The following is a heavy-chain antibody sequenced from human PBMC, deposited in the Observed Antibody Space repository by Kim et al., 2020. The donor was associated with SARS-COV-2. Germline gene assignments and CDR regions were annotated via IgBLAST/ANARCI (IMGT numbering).Heavy chain of an antibody. CDR3: ARRWSSRGGRSFDY. Sequence: SETLSLTCTVSGGSISSSSYYWGWIRQPPGKGLEWIGSIYYSGSTYYNPSLKSRVTISVDMSKNQFSLKLSSVTAADTAVYYCARRWSSRGGRSFDYWGQGTLVTVSS. CDR2: IYYSGST. V-gene: IGHV4-39*01. CDR1: GGSISSSSYY. D-gene: IGHD6-13*01. J-gene: IGHJ4*02.